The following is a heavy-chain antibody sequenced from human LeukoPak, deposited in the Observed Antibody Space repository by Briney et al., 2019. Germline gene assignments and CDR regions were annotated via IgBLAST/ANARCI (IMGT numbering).Heavy chain of an antibody. J-gene: IGHJ4*02. CDR3: ASSYYYDSSVDY. D-gene: IGHD3-22*01. Sequence: PSETLSLTCAVSGGSISSGGYSWSWIRQPPGKGLEWIGYIYHSGSTYYNPSLKSRVTISVDRSKNQFSLKLSSVTAADTAVYYCASSYYYDSSVDYWGQGTLVTVSS. V-gene: IGHV4-30-2*01. CDR1: GGSISSGGYS. CDR2: IYHSGST.